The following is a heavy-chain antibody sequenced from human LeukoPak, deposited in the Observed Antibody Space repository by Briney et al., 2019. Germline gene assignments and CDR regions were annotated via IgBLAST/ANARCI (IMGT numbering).Heavy chain of an antibody. CDR1: GGSFSGYY. V-gene: IGHV4-34*01. D-gene: IGHD3-22*01. Sequence: NPSETLSLTCAVYGGSFSGYYWSWIRQPPGKGLEWIGEINHSGSTNYNPSLKSRVTISVDTSKNQFSLKLSSVTAADTAVYYCAGETYYYDSSGYFGIWGQGTMVTVSS. CDR3: AGETYYYDSSGYFGI. J-gene: IGHJ3*02. CDR2: INHSGST.